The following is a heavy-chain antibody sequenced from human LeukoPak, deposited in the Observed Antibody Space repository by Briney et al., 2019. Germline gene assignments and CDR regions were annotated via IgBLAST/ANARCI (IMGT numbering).Heavy chain of an antibody. J-gene: IGHJ4*02. CDR1: GFTFSSYW. V-gene: IGHV3-74*01. D-gene: IGHD5-12*01. Sequence: GGSLRLSCAASGFTFSSYWMHWVRQAPGKGLEWVSRINSDGSSTSYADSVKGRFTISRDNAKNTLYLQMNSLRAEDTAVYYCARALPEYSGYDFEGDYWGQGTLVTVSS. CDR3: ARALPEYSGYDFEGDY. CDR2: INSDGSST.